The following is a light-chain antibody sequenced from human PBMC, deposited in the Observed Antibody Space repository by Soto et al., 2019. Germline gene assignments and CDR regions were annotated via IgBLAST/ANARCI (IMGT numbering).Light chain of an antibody. Sequence: AIQLNQSPSSLSASVGDRVTITCRASQGISSALAWYQQKPGKAPKLLIYDASSLESGVPSRFSGSGSGTDFTLTISILQPEDFATDYCQQFNSYPLSCGQGTRLEIK. J-gene: IGKJ5*01. CDR3: QQFNSYPLS. CDR1: QGISSA. CDR2: DAS. V-gene: IGKV1-13*02.